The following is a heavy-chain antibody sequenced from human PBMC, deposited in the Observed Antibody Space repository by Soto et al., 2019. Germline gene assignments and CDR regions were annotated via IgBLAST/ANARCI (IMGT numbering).Heavy chain of an antibody. Sequence: PSETLSLTCAVYGGSFSGYYWSWIRQPPGKGLEWIGEINHRGSTNYNPSLKSRVTISVDTSKNQFALKLSSVTAADTAVYYCARRRRFTMVRGVISNWFDPWGQGTLVTVSS. CDR3: ARRRRFTMVRGVISNWFDP. CDR2: INHRGST. D-gene: IGHD3-10*01. CDR1: GGSFSGYY. V-gene: IGHV4-34*01. J-gene: IGHJ5*02.